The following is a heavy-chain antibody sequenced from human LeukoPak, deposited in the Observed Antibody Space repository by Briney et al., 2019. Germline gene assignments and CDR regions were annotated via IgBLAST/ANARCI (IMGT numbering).Heavy chain of an antibody. CDR1: GGTFSSYA. CDR2: IIPIFGTA. D-gene: IGHD5-18*01. Sequence: SVKVSCKASGGTFSSYAIRWVRQAPGQGLEWMGGIIPIFGTANYAQKFQGRVTITTDESTSTAYMELSSLRSEDTAVYYCARDVGDTAMAPYYYYGMDVWGQGTTVTVSS. CDR3: ARDVGDTAMAPYYYYGMDV. J-gene: IGHJ6*02. V-gene: IGHV1-69*05.